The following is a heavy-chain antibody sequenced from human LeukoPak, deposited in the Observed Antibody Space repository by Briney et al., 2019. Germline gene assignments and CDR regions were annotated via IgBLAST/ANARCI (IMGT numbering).Heavy chain of an antibody. Sequence: GGSLRLSCVASGYTFSSYSINWVRHAPGKGLEWVSSISVRSNYIYYADSGRGRFSIARDDARDSLYLQMNSLRAEDTAVYFCVRLRRNSDTSGFYYYYDFWGQGTLVTVSS. CDR2: ISVRSNYI. CDR3: VRLRRNSDTSGFYYYYDF. D-gene: IGHD3-22*01. CDR1: GYTFSSYS. J-gene: IGHJ4*02. V-gene: IGHV3-21*01.